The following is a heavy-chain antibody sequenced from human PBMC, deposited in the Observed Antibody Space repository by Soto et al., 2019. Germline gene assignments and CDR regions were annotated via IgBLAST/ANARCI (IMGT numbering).Heavy chain of an antibody. V-gene: IGHV4-39*01. J-gene: IGHJ3*02. CDR2: IYYSGST. Sequence: SETLSLTCTVSGGSISSSSYYWGWIRQPPGKGLEWIGSIYYSGSTYYNPSLKSRVTISVDTSKNQFSLKLSSVTAAGTAVYYCARSPRTSKPGRFDIWGQGTMVTVSS. CDR1: GGSISSSSYY. CDR3: ARSPRTSKPGRFDI.